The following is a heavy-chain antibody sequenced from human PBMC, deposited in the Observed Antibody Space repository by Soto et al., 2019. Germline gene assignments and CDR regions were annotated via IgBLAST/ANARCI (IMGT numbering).Heavy chain of an antibody. CDR2: LWYDGSNK. Sequence: GALRLSCAASGFTFSSYGMHWVRQAPGKGLEWVAVLWYDGSNKYYADSVKGRFTISRDNSKNTLYLQMNSLRAEDTAAYYCAREHWANAAALYYYYYGMDVWGQGTTVTVSS. CDR1: GFTFSSYG. V-gene: IGHV3-33*01. CDR3: AREHWANAAALYYYYYGMDV. D-gene: IGHD2-2*01. J-gene: IGHJ6*02.